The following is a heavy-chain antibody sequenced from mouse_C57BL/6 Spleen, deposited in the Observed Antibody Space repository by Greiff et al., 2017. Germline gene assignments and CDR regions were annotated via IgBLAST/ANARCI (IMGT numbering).Heavy chain of an antibody. CDR1: GYTFTSYG. D-gene: IGHD2-4*01. CDR2: IYPRSGNT. J-gene: IGHJ3*01. CDR3: ARSDYDYAY. V-gene: IGHV1-81*01. Sequence: VKLMESGAELARPGASVKLSCKASGYTFTSYGISWVKQRNGQGLEWIGEIYPRSGNTYYNEKFKGKATLTADKSSSTAYMELRSLTSEDSAVYFCARSDYDYAYWGQGTLVTVSA.